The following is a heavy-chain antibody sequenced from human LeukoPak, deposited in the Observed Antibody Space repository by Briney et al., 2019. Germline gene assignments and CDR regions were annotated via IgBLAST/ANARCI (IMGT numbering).Heavy chain of an antibody. D-gene: IGHD4-17*01. CDR1: GFTFSTYE. CDR2: ISSSGHSI. Sequence: GGSLRLSCAASGFTFSTYEMNWVRQAPGKGLEWVSYISSSGHSIYYADSVKGRFTISRDNAKNSLYLQMNSLRAEDTAVYYCARDWDGDYFDYWGQGTLVTVSS. J-gene: IGHJ4*02. V-gene: IGHV3-48*03. CDR3: ARDWDGDYFDY.